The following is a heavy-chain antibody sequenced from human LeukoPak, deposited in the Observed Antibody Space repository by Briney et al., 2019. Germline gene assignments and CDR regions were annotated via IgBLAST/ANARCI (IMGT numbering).Heavy chain of an antibody. CDR2: IYHSGSA. J-gene: IGHJ3*01. CDR3: ARLVGDVSRYFDWFSTDDIFDV. V-gene: IGHV4-30-4*01. CDR1: GGSIIRGDYY. D-gene: IGHD3-9*01. Sequence: SETVSLTCTVSGGSIIRGDYYWNWIRQPPGKGLEWIGYIYHSGSAYYNPSLKSRLTISVDTSKNQFSLNLTSVTVADTAVYYCARLVGDVSRYFDWFSTDDIFDVWGQGTMVTVSS.